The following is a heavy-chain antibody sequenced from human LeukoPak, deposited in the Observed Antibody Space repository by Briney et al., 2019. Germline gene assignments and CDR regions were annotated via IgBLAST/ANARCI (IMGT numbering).Heavy chain of an antibody. CDR3: AKDRISYTTSPGELSH. D-gene: IGHD3-10*01. V-gene: IGHV3-23*01. CDR1: GFIFNTYA. J-gene: IGHJ4*02. Sequence: PGGSLRLSCAASGFIFNTYAMSWVRQAPGKGLEWVSTIRGSGESTHYADSVQGRFTISRDNSLYTVYLQMDSLRGDDTAVHYCAKDRISYTTSPGELSHWGQGTLVIVSS. CDR2: IRGSGEST.